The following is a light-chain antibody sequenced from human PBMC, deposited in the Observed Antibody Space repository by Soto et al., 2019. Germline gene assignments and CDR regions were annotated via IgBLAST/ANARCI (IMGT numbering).Light chain of an antibody. Sequence: ALTQPASVSGSPGQSITISCTGTSSDVGGYNYVSWYQQHPGKAPKLMIYEVSNRPSGVSNRFSGSKSGNTASLTISGLQAEDEADYYCSSYTSSSTLGYVFGTGTKVNVL. CDR2: EVS. CDR3: SSYTSSSTLGYV. CDR1: SSDVGGYNY. J-gene: IGLJ1*01. V-gene: IGLV2-14*01.